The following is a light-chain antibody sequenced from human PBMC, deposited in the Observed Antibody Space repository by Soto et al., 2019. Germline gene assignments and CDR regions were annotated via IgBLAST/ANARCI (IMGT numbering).Light chain of an antibody. CDR3: QQSNSFPQLT. Sequence: DIQMTPSPSSVSASVGDRVTITCRASQDISRWLAWYQQKPGKAPKLLIYAASSLQGGVPSRFSGSGSGTDFTLTSTSLQPEDFATYFCQQSNSFPQLTFGGGTKVDIK. CDR2: AAS. CDR1: QDISRW. J-gene: IGKJ4*01. V-gene: IGKV1-12*01.